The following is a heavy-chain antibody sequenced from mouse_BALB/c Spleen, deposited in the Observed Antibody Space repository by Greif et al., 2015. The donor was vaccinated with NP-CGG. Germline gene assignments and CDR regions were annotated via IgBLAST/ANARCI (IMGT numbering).Heavy chain of an antibody. V-gene: IGHV5-12-2*01. CDR1: GFTFSSYT. CDR3: ARRSHYYGSSYAMDY. Sequence: EVHLVESGGGLVQPGGSLKLSCAASGFTFSSYTMSWVRQTPEKRLEWVAYISNGGGSTYYPGTVKGRFTIPRDNAKNTLYLQMSSLKSEDTAMYYCARRSHYYGSSYAMDYWGQGTSVTVSS. D-gene: IGHD1-1*01. J-gene: IGHJ4*01. CDR2: ISNGGGST.